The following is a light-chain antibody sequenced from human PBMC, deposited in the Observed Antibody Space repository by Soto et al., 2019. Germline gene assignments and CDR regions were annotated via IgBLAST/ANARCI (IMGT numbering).Light chain of an antibody. J-gene: IGKJ4*01. CDR2: GAS. CDR3: QQYGSSLLT. Sequence: EIVLTQSPGTLSLSPGERATLSCRASQSVSSSYLAWYQQKAGQAPRLLIYGASSRATGIPDRFSGSGSGTDFTLTISRLEPEDFAVYYCQQYGSSLLTFGGGTKVEIK. V-gene: IGKV3-20*01. CDR1: QSVSSSY.